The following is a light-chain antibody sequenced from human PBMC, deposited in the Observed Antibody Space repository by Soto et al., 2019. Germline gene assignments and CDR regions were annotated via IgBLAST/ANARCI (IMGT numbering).Light chain of an antibody. CDR1: QSISNW. J-gene: IGKJ1*01. CDR3: QQYSSRST. CDR2: DAS. Sequence: DVDMAQSPSTLPASVGDRVTITCRASQSISNWLAWYQQKPGKAPNLLIYDASSLQSGVPSRFSGSGFGTEFTLTISSLQPGDFATYYCQQYSSRSTFGQGTKVDI. V-gene: IGKV1-5*01.